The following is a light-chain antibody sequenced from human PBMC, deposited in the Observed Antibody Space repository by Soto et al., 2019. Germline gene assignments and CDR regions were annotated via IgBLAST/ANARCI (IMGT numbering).Light chain of an antibody. Sequence: EIVMTQSSATLSVSPGERATLSCRASQSVSGNLAWYQQRPGQAPRLLIYGASTRATGIPARFSGSGSGTEFTLTISSLQSEDFAVYHCQQYNNWPLTFGGGTKVEIK. CDR1: QSVSGN. V-gene: IGKV3-15*01. CDR3: QQYNNWPLT. CDR2: GAS. J-gene: IGKJ4*01.